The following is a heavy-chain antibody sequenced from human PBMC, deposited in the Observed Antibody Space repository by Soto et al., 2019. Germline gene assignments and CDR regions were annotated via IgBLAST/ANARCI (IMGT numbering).Heavy chain of an antibody. Sequence: SETLSLTCTVSGGSISSSRYYWGWIRQPPGKGLEWIGSIYYSESTYYNPSLKSRVIISVDMSKNQFSLKLSSVTATDTAVYYCASGVSAAGDQYYYAMDVWGQGTTVTVSS. CDR1: GGSISSSRYY. J-gene: IGHJ6*02. CDR3: ASGVSAAGDQYYYAMDV. CDR2: IYYSEST. D-gene: IGHD6-13*01. V-gene: IGHV4-39*01.